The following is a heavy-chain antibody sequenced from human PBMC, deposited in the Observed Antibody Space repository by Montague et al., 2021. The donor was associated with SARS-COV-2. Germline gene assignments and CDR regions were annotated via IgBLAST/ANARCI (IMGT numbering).Heavy chain of an antibody. CDR3: ARAERGSCGDGNCYKYFFNY. Sequence: CAISGDSVAKIRRRWKCISLYPCNVFKWLGGSCYKSEWYSDYSVSVKSRISINPDTSKNQFSLQLNSVTPGDTAVYYCARAERGSCGDGNCYKYFFNYWGQGTMVTVSS. CDR1: GDSVAKIRRR. J-gene: IGHJ4*02. D-gene: IGHD2-15*01. V-gene: IGHV6-1*01. CDR2: SCYKSEWYS.